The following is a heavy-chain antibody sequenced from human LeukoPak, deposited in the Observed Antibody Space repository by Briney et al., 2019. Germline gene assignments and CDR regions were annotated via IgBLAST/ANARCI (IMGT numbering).Heavy chain of an antibody. J-gene: IGHJ4*02. D-gene: IGHD6-13*01. CDR2: ISYDGSNK. Sequence: GGSLRLSCAASGFTFSSYGMHWVRQAPGKGLEWVAVISYDGSNKYYADSVKGRFTISRDNSKNTLYLQMNSLRAEDMAVYYCAKVSSSSWSAFDYWGQGTLVTVSS. CDR3: AKVSSSSWSAFDY. V-gene: IGHV3-30*18. CDR1: GFTFSSYG.